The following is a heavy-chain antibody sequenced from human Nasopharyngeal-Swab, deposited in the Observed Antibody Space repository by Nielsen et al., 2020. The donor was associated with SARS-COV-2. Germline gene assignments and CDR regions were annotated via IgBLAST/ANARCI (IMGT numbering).Heavy chain of an antibody. CDR1: RYTFTSYG. CDR3: ARDGIRAAAGLGMLWFDP. Sequence: ASVNVSCKASRYTFTSYGISWVRQAAGQGLEWMGWISAYNGNTNYAQKLQGRVTMTTDTSTSTAYMELRSLRSDDTAVYYCARDGIRAAAGLGMLWFDPWGQGTLVTVSS. J-gene: IGHJ5*02. CDR2: ISAYNGNT. V-gene: IGHV1-18*01. D-gene: IGHD6-13*01.